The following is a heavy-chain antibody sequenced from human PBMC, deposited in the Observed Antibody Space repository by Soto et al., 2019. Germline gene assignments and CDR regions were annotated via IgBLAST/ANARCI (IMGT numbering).Heavy chain of an antibody. V-gene: IGHV4-34*01. CDR2: IYHSGST. J-gene: IGHJ5*02. CDR3: ARVPDR. Sequence: SETLSLTYAVQGGSCGGYYWSWIRQPPGKGLEWIGYIYHSGSTYYNPSLKSRVTISVDRSKNQFSLKLISVTAADTAVYYCARVPDRWGQGTLVTVSS. CDR1: GGSCGGYY.